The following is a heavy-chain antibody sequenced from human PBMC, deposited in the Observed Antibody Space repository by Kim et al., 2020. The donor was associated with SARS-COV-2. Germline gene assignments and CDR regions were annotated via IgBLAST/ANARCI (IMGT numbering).Heavy chain of an antibody. CDR3: ALGLGAY. Sequence: GGSLRLSCAASGFTFRNSWMTWVRQAPGRGLDWVAHIKEDGSVKYYVDSVKGRFNISRDNAQNSLYLQMNNLRTEDTAVYYCALGLGAYWGQGTLVTVSP. D-gene: IGHD3-16*01. J-gene: IGHJ4*02. CDR2: IKEDGSVK. V-gene: IGHV3-7*05. CDR1: GFTFRNSW.